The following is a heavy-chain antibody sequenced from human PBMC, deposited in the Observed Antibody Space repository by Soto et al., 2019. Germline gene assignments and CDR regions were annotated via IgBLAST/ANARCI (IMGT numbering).Heavy chain of an antibody. V-gene: IGHV1-69*13. D-gene: IGHD2-2*01. J-gene: IGHJ5*02. CDR2: IIPIFGTA. CDR3: AMKYCSSTSCVGPLWFDP. Sequence: SVKVSCKAPGGTFSSYAISWVRQAPGQGLEWMGGIIPIFGTANYAQKFQGRVTITADESTSTAYMELSSLRSEDTAVYYCAMKYCSSTSCVGPLWFDPWGQGTLVTVSS. CDR1: GGTFSSYA.